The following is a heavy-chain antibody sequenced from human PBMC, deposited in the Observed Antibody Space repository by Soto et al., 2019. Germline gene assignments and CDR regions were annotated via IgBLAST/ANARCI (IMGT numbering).Heavy chain of an antibody. V-gene: IGHV4-59*08. CDR2: IYYSGRT. CDR1: GGSISSYY. CDR3: ARTLKYCSGGSCPEYFQH. J-gene: IGHJ1*01. Sequence: SETLSLTCTVSGGSISSYYWSWIRQPPGKGLEWIGYIYYSGRTNYNPSLKSRVTISVDTSKNQFSLKLSSVTAADTAVYYCARTLKYCSGGSCPEYFQHWGQGTQVTVSS. D-gene: IGHD2-15*01.